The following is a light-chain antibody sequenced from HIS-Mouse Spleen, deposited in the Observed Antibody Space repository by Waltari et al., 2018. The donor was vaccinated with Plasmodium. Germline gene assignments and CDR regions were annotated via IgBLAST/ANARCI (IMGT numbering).Light chain of an antibody. CDR1: QLGDKY. V-gene: IGLV3-1*01. J-gene: IGLJ2*01. CDR2: QDS. Sequence: SYELTQPPSVSVSPGQTASITCSGDQLGDKYACWYQQKPGQSPVRVIYQDSKRPSGIPERFSGSNSGNTATLTISGTQAMDEADYYCQAWDSSTVVFGRGTKLTVL. CDR3: QAWDSSTVV.